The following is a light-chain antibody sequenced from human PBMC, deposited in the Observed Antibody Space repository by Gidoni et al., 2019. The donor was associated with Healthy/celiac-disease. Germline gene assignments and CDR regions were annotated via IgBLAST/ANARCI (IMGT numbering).Light chain of an antibody. CDR1: KGISNY. CDR2: AAS. V-gene: IGKV1-16*02. J-gene: IGKJ2*01. Sequence: DIQMTQSPSSLSASVGDRVTITGRASKGISNYLAWFQQKPGKAHKALIYAASRLPSGVPSKFSGSGSGTDFTLTISRLQPEDFATYYCQQYNSYPYTFGQGTKLEIK. CDR3: QQYNSYPYT.